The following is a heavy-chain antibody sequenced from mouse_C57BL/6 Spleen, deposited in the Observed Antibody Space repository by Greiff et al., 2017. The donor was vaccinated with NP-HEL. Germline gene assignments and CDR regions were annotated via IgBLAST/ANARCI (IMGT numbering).Heavy chain of an antibody. CDR1: GYSFTGYF. CDR2: INPYNGDT. Sequence: EVQLQQSGPELVKPGDSVKISCKASGYSFTGYFMNWVMQSHGKSLEWIGRINPYNGDTFYNQKFKGKATLTVDKSSSTAHMELRSLTSEDSAVYYCASLDLLWLRREYYYAMDYWGQGTSVTVSS. J-gene: IGHJ4*01. CDR3: ASLDLLWLRREYYYAMDY. D-gene: IGHD2-2*01. V-gene: IGHV1-20*01.